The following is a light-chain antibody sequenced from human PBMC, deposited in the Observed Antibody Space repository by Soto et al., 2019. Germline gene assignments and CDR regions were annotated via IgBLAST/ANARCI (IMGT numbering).Light chain of an antibody. J-gene: IGKJ3*01. CDR2: DAS. CDR1: KRVSSY. Sequence: EIVWTQSPATWSLSQGERATLSCRASKRVSSYLAWYQQKPGQAPRLLIYDASNRATGIPARFSGSGSGTDFTLTISSLEPEDFAVYYCQQRSNWPLFTFGPGTKVDIK. CDR3: QQRSNWPLFT. V-gene: IGKV3-11*01.